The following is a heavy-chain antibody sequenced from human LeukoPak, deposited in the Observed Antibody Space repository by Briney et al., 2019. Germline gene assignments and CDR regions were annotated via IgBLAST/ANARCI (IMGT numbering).Heavy chain of an antibody. V-gene: IGHV1-58*01. D-gene: IGHD3-22*01. Sequence: VGSGNTNYAQKFQERVTITRDMSTSTAYMELSSLRSEDTAVYYCAAVYYDSSGYYYGYFDYWGQGTLVTVSS. CDR3: AAVYYDSSGYYYGYFDY. J-gene: IGHJ4*02. CDR2: VGSGNT.